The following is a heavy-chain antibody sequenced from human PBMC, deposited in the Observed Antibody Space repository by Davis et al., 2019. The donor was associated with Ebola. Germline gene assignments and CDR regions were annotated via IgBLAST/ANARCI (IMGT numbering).Heavy chain of an antibody. V-gene: IGHV3-73*01. Sequence: SLKISCAASGFTFSSYWMSWVRQAPGKGLEWVGRIRSKANSYATAYAASVKGRFTISRDDSKNTAYLQMNSLKTEDTAVYYCAVVIDPIDYWGQGTLVTVSS. CDR3: AVVIDPIDY. J-gene: IGHJ4*02. CDR1: GFTFSSYW. D-gene: IGHD2-21*01. CDR2: IRSKANSYAT.